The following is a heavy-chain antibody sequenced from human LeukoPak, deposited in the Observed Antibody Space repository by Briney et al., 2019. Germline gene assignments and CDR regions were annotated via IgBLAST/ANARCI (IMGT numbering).Heavy chain of an antibody. V-gene: IGHV3-48*01. D-gene: IGHD5-18*01. CDR3: ASLLNKVQLAQDY. CDR1: GSTFSSYS. CDR2: ISSSSSTI. J-gene: IGHJ4*02. Sequence: GGSLRLSCAASGSTFSSYSMNWVRQAPGKGLEWVSYISSSSSTIYYADSVKGRFTISRDNAKNSLYLQMNSLRAEDTAVYYCASLLNKVQLAQDYWGQGTLVTVSS.